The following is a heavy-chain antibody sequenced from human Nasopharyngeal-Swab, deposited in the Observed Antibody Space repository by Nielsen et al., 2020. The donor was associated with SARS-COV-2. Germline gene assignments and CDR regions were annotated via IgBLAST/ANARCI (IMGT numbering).Heavy chain of an antibody. V-gene: IGHV4-34*01. CDR1: GGPFSGYY. CDR2: INHSGTT. Sequence: GSLRLSCAVYGGPFSGYYWSWICQHPGKGLVWIGEINHSGTTNYNPSHKSRVTISVDTSKKQFSLKRSSVTAADTAVYYCARGNGAFDYWGQGTLVTVSS. J-gene: IGHJ4*02. CDR3: ARGNGAFDY. D-gene: IGHD4-17*01.